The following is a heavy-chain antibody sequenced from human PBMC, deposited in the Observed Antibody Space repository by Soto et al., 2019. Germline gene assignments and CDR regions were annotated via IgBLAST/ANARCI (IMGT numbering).Heavy chain of an antibody. J-gene: IGHJ5*02. V-gene: IGHV4-39*07. CDR2: IYYSGST. CDR3: ARDAAVAVAGYNWFDP. D-gene: IGHD6-19*01. CDR1: GASISSNTYY. Sequence: SETLSLTCTVSGASISSNTYYWAWIRRPPGKGLECIGSIYYSGSTNYNPSLKSRVTISVDTSKNQFSLKLSSVTAADTAVYYCARDAAVAVAGYNWFDPWGQGTLVTVSS.